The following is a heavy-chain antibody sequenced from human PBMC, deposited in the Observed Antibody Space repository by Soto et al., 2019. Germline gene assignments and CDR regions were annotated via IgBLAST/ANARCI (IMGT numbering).Heavy chain of an antibody. Sequence: GGSLRLSCAASGFTFSSYGMHWVRQAPGKGLEWVAVIWYDGSNKYYADSVKGRFTISRDNSKNTLYLQMNSLRAEDTAVYYCARDPAYQGGGIDYWGQGTLVTVSS. CDR2: IWYDGSNK. D-gene: IGHD3-16*01. J-gene: IGHJ4*02. CDR3: ARDPAYQGGGIDY. V-gene: IGHV3-33*01. CDR1: GFTFSSYG.